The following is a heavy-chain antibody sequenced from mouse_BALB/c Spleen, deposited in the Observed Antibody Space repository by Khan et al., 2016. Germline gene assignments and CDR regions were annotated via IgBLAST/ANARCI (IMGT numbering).Heavy chain of an antibody. Sequence: EVQLVESGGGLVQPGGSLKLSCAASGFAFSRYWMSWVRQAPGKGLEWIGEINPDSSTINYTQSLKDKFNSSRDNAKNTLYLQMSKVRSEDTAIYYCASTCWYFDVWGPWTTFTVSS. CDR1: GFAFSRYW. V-gene: IGHV4-1*02. J-gene: IGHJ1*01. CDR2: INPDSSTI. CDR3: ASTCWYFDV.